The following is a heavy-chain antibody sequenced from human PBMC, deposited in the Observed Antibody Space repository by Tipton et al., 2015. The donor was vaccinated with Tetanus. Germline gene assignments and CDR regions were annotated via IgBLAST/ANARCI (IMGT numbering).Heavy chain of an antibody. CDR2: IYYTGNT. Sequence: TLSLTCTVSGGSIRSGGFYWSWIRQHPVKGLEWIGYIYYTGNTYYNPSLKSRVTISVDTSKNQFSLKLSSVTAADTAVYYCARRSVSARFDARGQGTLVTVSS. CDR3: ARRSVSARFDA. J-gene: IGHJ4*02. V-gene: IGHV4-31*03. D-gene: IGHD6-6*01. CDR1: GGSIRSGGFY.